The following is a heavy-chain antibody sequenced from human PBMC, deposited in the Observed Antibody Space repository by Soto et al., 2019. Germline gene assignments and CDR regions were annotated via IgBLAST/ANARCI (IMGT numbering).Heavy chain of an antibody. D-gene: IGHD3-10*01. Sequence: QVQLVESGGGVVQPGTSLRLSCVASGFTFTYGIHWVRQAPGKGLEWVAITWYDGSTKYYVDSVKGRFAISRDNSKNTLYLQMSSLRAEDTAVYYCARDGSDTMVAYYFDYWGQGTLVTVSS. CDR1: GFTFTYG. CDR2: TWYDGSTK. J-gene: IGHJ4*02. V-gene: IGHV3-33*01. CDR3: ARDGSDTMVAYYFDY.